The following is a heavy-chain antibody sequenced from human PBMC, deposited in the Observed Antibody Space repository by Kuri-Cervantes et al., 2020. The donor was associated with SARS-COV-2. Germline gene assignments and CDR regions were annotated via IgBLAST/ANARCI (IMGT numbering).Heavy chain of an antibody. J-gene: IGHJ6*03. Sequence: ASVKVSCKASGYTFTGYYMHWVRQAPGQGLEWMGWINPNSGGTNYAQKFQGRVTMTRDTSISTAYMELSRLRSDDTAVYYCARAYCSSTSCYLFPYYYMDVWGKGTTVTV. CDR3: ARAYCSSTSCYLFPYYYMDV. CDR2: INPNSGGT. CDR1: GYTFTGYY. V-gene: IGHV1-2*02. D-gene: IGHD2-2*01.